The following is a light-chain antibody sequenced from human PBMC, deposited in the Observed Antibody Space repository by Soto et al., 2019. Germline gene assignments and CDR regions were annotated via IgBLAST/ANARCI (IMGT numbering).Light chain of an antibody. CDR1: QTISSY. J-gene: IGKJ1*01. Sequence: DIQMTQSPSSLSASVGDRVTITCRASQTISSYLNWYQQKPGKAPKLLIYAASTLESGVPSRFSGNRSGTDFTLTISSQQPEDFAAYYCQQSSRTPWTFGQGTKVEIK. CDR2: AAS. CDR3: QQSSRTPWT. V-gene: IGKV1-39*01.